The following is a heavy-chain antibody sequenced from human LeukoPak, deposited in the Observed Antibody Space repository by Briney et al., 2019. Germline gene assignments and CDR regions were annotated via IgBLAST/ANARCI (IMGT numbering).Heavy chain of an antibody. Sequence: GGSLRLSCAASGFTFSSYSMNWVRQAPGKGLEWVSSISSSSSYIYYADSVKGRFTISRDNAKNSLYLQMNSLRAEDTAVYYCASGLLREPTVVTYFGYWGQGTLVTVSS. V-gene: IGHV3-21*01. CDR1: GFTFSSYS. J-gene: IGHJ4*02. CDR2: ISSSSSYI. D-gene: IGHD4-23*01. CDR3: ASGLLREPTVVTYFGY.